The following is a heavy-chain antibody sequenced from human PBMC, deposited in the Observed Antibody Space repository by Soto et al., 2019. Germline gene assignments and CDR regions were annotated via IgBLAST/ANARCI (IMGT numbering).Heavy chain of an antibody. D-gene: IGHD3-16*01. CDR2: IWYDGSNK. CDR1: GFTFSSYG. CDR3: ARESHGGEGENWFDP. J-gene: IGHJ5*02. V-gene: IGHV3-33*01. Sequence: QVQLVESGGGVVQPGRSLRLSCAASGFTFSSYGMHWVRQAPGKGLEWVAVIWYDGSNKYYADSVKGRFTISRDNSKNTLYLQMNSLRAEDTAVYYCARESHGGEGENWFDPWGQGTLVTVSS.